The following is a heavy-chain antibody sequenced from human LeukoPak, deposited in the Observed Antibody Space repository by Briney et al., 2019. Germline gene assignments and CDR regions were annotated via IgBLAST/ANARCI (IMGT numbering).Heavy chain of an antibody. CDR2: IYYSGST. D-gene: IGHD6-13*01. V-gene: IGHV4-31*03. CDR1: GGSISSGGYY. CDR3: ARGWTAAGNNWFDP. Sequence: ASQTLSLTCTVSGGSISSGGYYWSWIRRHPGKGLEWIGYIYYSGSTYYNPSLKSRVTISVDTSKNQFSLKLSSVTAADTAVYYCARGWTAAGNNWFDPWGQGTLVTVSS. J-gene: IGHJ5*02.